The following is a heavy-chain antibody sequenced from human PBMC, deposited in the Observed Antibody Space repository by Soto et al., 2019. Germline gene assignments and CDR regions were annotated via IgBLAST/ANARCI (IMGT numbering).Heavy chain of an antibody. V-gene: IGHV3-9*01. CDR1: GFTFDNYA. D-gene: IGHD3-16*01. CDR2: ITWNSGYI. Sequence: EVHLVESGGHLVQAGRSLRLSCTASGFTFDNYAMHWVRQASGKGLEGDSGITWNSGYIGYADFVAGRFTLSRHKSHTSLLFQMIRRRPEDTALYYCLKDSFDYLGYLGIATFDIWRPRRMVTVSS. CDR3: LKDSFDYLGYLGIATFDI. J-gene: IGHJ3*02.